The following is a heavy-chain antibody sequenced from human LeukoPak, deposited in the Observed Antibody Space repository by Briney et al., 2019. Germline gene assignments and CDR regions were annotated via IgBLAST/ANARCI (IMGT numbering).Heavy chain of an antibody. Sequence: PSEPLSLPCTVSGGSISSSSHSWGWIRQPPGKGLEWTWTIYYTGRTYYNPSLESRLTISVDTSKNQFSLKLTSVTAADTAIYYCAQSLGSGNWIGNWFDPWGQGTLVTVSS. D-gene: IGHD1-1*01. CDR3: AQSLGSGNWIGNWFDP. CDR2: IYYTGRT. V-gene: IGHV4-39*01. CDR1: GGSISSSSHS. J-gene: IGHJ5*02.